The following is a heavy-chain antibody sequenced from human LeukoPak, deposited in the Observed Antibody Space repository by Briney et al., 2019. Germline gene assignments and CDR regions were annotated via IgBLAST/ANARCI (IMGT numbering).Heavy chain of an antibody. CDR3: ALGQGVVGATAFDY. Sequence: GASVKVSCKASGYTFTSYAISWVRQAPGQGLEWMGRIIPILGIANYAQKFQGRVTITADKSTSTAYMELSSLRSEDTAVYYCALGQGVVGATAFDYWGQGTLVTVSS. V-gene: IGHV1-69*04. J-gene: IGHJ4*02. CDR2: IIPILGIA. D-gene: IGHD1-26*01. CDR1: GYTFTSYA.